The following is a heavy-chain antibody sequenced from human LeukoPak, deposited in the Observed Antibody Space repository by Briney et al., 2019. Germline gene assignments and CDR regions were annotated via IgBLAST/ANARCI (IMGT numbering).Heavy chain of an antibody. J-gene: IGHJ3*02. CDR3: ARLIEYRTSSRVFDI. CDR2: IYSGGTT. CDR1: GFAVSSNY. D-gene: IGHD6-6*01. Sequence: GGSLRLSCAASGFAVSSNYMSWVRQAPGKGLEWVSAIYSGGTTYYADSVKGRFTISRDNSKNMVYLQMNSLRADDTAVYYCARLIEYRTSSRVFDIWGQGTMVTVAS. V-gene: IGHV3-53*01.